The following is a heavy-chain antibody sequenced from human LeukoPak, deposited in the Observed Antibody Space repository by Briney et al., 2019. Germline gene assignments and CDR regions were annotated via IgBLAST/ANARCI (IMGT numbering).Heavy chain of an antibody. CDR2: IYTSGST. CDR3: ARVGGSSSRYGMDV. Sequence: PSETLSLTCTVSGGSISSYYWSWIRQPAGKGLEWIGRIYTSGSTNYNPSLKSRVTMSVDTSKNQFSLKLSSVTAADTAVCYCARVGGSSSRYGMDVWGQGTTVTVSS. V-gene: IGHV4-4*07. CDR1: GGSISSYY. J-gene: IGHJ6*02. D-gene: IGHD6-6*01.